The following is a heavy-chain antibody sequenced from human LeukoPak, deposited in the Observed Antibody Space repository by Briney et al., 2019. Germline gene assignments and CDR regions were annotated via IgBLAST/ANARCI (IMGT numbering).Heavy chain of an antibody. Sequence: PSETLPLTCAVYGGSFSGYYWSWIRQPPGKGLEWIEKINHSGSTNYNPSLKSRVTISVDTSKNQFSLKLSSVTAADTAVYFCARERGAAVAGTAWFDPWGQGTLVTVSS. J-gene: IGHJ5*02. CDR1: GGSFSGYY. CDR2: INHSGST. D-gene: IGHD6-19*01. V-gene: IGHV4-34*01. CDR3: ARERGAAVAGTAWFDP.